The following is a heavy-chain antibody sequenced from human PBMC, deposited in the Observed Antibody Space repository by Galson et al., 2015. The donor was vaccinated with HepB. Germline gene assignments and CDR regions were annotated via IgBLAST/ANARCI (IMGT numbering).Heavy chain of an antibody. D-gene: IGHD3-3*01. V-gene: IGHV3-53*01. CDR2: IYAGGTT. J-gene: IGHJ3*01. CDR1: GFTVSGKD. CDR3: ARERRFGVVIGAFDV. Sequence: SLRLSCAPSGFTVSGKDMSWVRQAPGRGLEWVSVIYAGGTTYYAESVKGRFTISRDNSKNSLYLQMSSLRAEDTAVYYCARERRFGVVIGAFDVWGQGTVVTVSS.